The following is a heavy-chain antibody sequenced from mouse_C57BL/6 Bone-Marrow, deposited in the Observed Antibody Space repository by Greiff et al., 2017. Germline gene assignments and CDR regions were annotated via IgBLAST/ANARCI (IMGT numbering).Heavy chain of an antibody. Sequence: EVQLQQSGAELVRPGASVKLSCTASGFNIKDDYMHWVKQRPEQGLEWIGWIDPENGDTEYASKFQGKATITADTSSNTAYLQLSSLTSEDTAVYYCTSPGGYFDYWGRGTTLTVSS. CDR1: GFNIKDDY. J-gene: IGHJ2*01. V-gene: IGHV14-4*01. CDR3: TSPGGYFDY. CDR2: IDPENGDT.